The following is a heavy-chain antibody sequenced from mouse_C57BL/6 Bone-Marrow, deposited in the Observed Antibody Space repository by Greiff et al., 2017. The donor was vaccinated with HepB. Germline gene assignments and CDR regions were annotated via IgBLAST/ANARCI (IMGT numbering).Heavy chain of an antibody. CDR3: ARGYGSSPGNFDV. CDR2: IYPGSGNT. CDR1: GYTFTDYY. J-gene: IGHJ1*03. V-gene: IGHV1-76*01. D-gene: IGHD1-1*01. Sequence: VQLQESGAELVRPGASVKLSCKASGYTFTDYYINWVKQRPGQGLEWIARIYPGSGNTYYNEKFKGKATLTAEKSSSTAYMQLSSLTSEDSAVYFCARGYGSSPGNFDVWGTGTTVTVSS.